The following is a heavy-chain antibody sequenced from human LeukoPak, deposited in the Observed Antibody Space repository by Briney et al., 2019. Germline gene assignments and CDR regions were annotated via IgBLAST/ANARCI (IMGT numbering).Heavy chain of an antibody. CDR2: INHSGSA. Sequence: PSETLSLTCAVYGGSFSDYYWTWIRQPPGKGLEWIGEINHSGSANYTPSLKSRVTISVDPSKHQFSLQLTSVTAADTAVYYCARGPTTTYYHNIGYYYFDSWGQGILVTVSS. J-gene: IGHJ4*02. V-gene: IGHV4-34*01. D-gene: IGHD3-22*01. CDR3: ARGPTTTYYHNIGYYYFDS. CDR1: GGSFSDYY.